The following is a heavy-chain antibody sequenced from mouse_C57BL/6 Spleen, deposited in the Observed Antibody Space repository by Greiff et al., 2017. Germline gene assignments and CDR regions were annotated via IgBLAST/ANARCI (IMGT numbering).Heavy chain of an antibody. D-gene: IGHD2-1*01. CDR2: INPSNGGT. J-gene: IGHJ2*01. CDR1: GYTFTSYW. Sequence: VQLQQPGTELVKPGASVKLSCKASGYTFTSYWMHWVKQRPGQGLEWIGNINPSNGGTNYNEKFKSKATLTVEKSSSTAYMQLSSVTSEDSAVYYCAREEVYYVYYFDYWGQGTTLTVSS. V-gene: IGHV1-53*01. CDR3: AREEVYYVYYFDY.